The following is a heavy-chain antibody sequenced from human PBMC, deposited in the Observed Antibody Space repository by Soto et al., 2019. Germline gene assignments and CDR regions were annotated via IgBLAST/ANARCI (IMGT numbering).Heavy chain of an antibody. CDR1: GYTFTSYG. CDR3: ARAGDCSGPNCYAAFDY. Sequence: ASVKVSCKASGYTFTSYGISWVRQAPGQGLEWMGWISAYNGNTNYAQKLQGRVTMTTDTSTSTAYMELRSLRSDDTAVYYCARAGDCSGPNCYAAFDYWGQGTLVTVSS. D-gene: IGHD2-2*01. CDR2: ISAYNGNT. V-gene: IGHV1-18*01. J-gene: IGHJ4*02.